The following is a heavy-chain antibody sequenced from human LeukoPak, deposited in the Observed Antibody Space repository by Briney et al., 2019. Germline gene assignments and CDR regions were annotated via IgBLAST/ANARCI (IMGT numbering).Heavy chain of an antibody. J-gene: IGHJ6*02. CDR2: INPNSGGT. CDR3: ARHGYCSSTSCYRYYGTDV. V-gene: IGHV1-2*02. Sequence: GASVKVSCKASGYTFTGYYMHWVRQAPGQGLEWMGWINPNSGGTNYAQKFQGRVTMTRDTSISTAYMELSRLRSDDTAVYYCARHGYCSSTSCYRYYGTDVWGQGTTVTVSS. CDR1: GYTFTGYY. D-gene: IGHD2-2*01.